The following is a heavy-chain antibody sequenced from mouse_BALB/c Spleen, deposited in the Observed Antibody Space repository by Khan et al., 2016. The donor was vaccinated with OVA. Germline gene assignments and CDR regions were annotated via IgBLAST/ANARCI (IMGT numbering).Heavy chain of an antibody. D-gene: IGHD4-1*01. V-gene: IGHV5-6*01. CDR1: GFIFSSYS. J-gene: IGHJ3*01. CDR3: ASHLTGSFAY. CDR2: ISSGGDYT. Sequence: EVELVESGGDLVKPGGSLKLSCAASGFIFSSYSMSWVRQTPDKRLEWVATISSGGDYTYYPDNVKGRFTISRDNAKNTLYLQMNSLKSEDTAMYYCASHLTGSFAYWGQGTLVTVSA.